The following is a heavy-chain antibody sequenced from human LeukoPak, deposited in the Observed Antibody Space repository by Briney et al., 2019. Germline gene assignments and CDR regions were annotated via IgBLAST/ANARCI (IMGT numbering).Heavy chain of an antibody. CDR3: AKDIWFGESD. J-gene: IGHJ4*02. CDR1: GFPFSNYW. CDR2: IKQDGSDR. D-gene: IGHD3-10*01. Sequence: GGSLRLSCAVSGFPFSNYWMSWVRQAPGKGLEWVANIKQDGSDRHYVDSVKGRFTISRDNAKNSLYLQMNSLRAEDTAVYYCAKDIWFGESDWGQGTLVTVSS. V-gene: IGHV3-7*01.